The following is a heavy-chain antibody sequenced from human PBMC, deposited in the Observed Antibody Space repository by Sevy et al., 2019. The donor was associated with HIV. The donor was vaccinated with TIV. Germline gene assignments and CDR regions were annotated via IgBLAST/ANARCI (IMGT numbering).Heavy chain of an antibody. CDR3: ASLYCSGGSCSRDA. J-gene: IGHJ3*01. CDR1: GGSFSGYY. CDR2: INHSGST. Sequence: SETLSLTCAVYGGSFSGYYWSWIRQPPGKGLEWIGEINHSGSTNYNPSLKSRVTISVDTPKNQFSLKLSSVTAADTAVYYCASLYCSGGSCSRDAWGQGTMVTVSS. D-gene: IGHD2-15*01. V-gene: IGHV4-34*01.